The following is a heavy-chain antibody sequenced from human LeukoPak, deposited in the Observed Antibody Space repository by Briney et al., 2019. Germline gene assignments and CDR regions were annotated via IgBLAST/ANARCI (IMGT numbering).Heavy chain of an antibody. Sequence: VASVKVSCKASGYTFTNYDVNWVRQATGQGVEWMGWMNPTSGKAGFAQRFQGRVSMTRNISISTAYMELSSLRSEDTAVYYCARDHRTESDGYYFVNDLWYFDLWGRGTLVTVSS. CDR1: GYTFTNYD. J-gene: IGHJ2*01. V-gene: IGHV1-8*01. CDR2: MNPTSGKA. CDR3: ARDHRTESDGYYFVNDLWYFDL. D-gene: IGHD3-22*01.